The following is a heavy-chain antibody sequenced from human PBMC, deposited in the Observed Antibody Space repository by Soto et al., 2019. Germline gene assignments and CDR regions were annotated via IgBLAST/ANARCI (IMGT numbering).Heavy chain of an antibody. CDR2: IXXXGGST. Sequence: EVQLLESGGGLVQPGGSLRLSCAASGFTFSSYAMSWVRQAPGKGLEWVXAIXXXGGSTYYADSVKGRFTISRDNSKXXXXXXXXXXXXXXXXXXXXXXXXXXXXXXXXXXXXXXXXMDVWGQGTTVTVSS. V-gene: IGHV3-23*01. CDR1: GFTFSSYA. J-gene: IGHJ6*02. CDR3: XXXXXXXXXXXXXXXXXXXXMDV.